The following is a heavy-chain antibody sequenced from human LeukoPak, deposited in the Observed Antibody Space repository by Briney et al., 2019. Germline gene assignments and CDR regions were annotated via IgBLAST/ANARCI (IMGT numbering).Heavy chain of an antibody. D-gene: IGHD3-16*01. CDR2: IYYSGST. CDR1: VALSGYV. J-gene: IGHJ4*02. CDR3: ARQDRGHHFDY. Sequence: SETLSLSPAVSLVALSGYVGTSMPGSPGPEREWIGYIYYSGSTNSNTSLKSLVTISVDTSKNQFSLKLSAVTAADTAVYYCARQDRGHHFDYWGQGTLVTVSS. V-gene: IGHV4-59*08.